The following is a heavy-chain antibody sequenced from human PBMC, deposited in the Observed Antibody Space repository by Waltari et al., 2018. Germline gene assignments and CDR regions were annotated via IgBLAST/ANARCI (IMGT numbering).Heavy chain of an antibody. CDR1: GFTFSSYW. CDR2: VNSDGSTT. V-gene: IGHV3-74*01. J-gene: IGHJ4*02. CDR3: ARVGSWYLDSRDHFDN. Sequence: EVQLVESGGGLVQPGGSLRLSCAASGFTFSSYWMSWVRQAPGKGLVWVSRVNSDGSTTTYADSVRGRFTISRDNAKNTLYLQMNSLRVEDTAAYYCARVGSWYLDSRDHFDNWGQGTLVTVSS. D-gene: IGHD6-13*01.